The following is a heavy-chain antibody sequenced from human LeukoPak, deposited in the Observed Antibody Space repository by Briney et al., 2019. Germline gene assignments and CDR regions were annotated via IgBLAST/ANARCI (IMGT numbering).Heavy chain of an antibody. V-gene: IGHV2-5*01. CDR3: AHTQYYYDSGGVDDGFDI. CDR2: IYWNDEK. D-gene: IGHD3-22*01. CDR1: GLSLSTSGAG. J-gene: IGHJ3*02. Sequence: SGPTLVNPTQPLTLTCTLSGLSLSTSGAGVGWIRQPPGKALEWLALIYWNDEKRYSPSLKSRLTITKDTSKIQVVLAMTNVDPVDTATYYCAHTQYYYDSGGVDDGFDIWGQGTMVTVSS.